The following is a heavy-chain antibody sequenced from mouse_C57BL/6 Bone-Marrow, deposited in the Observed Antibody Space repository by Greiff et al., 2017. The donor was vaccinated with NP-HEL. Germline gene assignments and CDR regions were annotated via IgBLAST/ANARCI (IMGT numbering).Heavy chain of an antibody. V-gene: IGHV5-12*01. CDR2: LSNGGGST. Sequence: EVKLMESGGGLVQPGGSLKLSCAASGFTFSDYYMYWVRQTPEKRLEWVAYLSNGGGSTYYPDTVKGRFTISRDNAKNTLYLQMSRLKSEDTAMYYCATTTGYGMDYWGQGTSVTVSS. J-gene: IGHJ4*01. D-gene: IGHD1-1*01. CDR3: ATTTGYGMDY. CDR1: GFTFSDYY.